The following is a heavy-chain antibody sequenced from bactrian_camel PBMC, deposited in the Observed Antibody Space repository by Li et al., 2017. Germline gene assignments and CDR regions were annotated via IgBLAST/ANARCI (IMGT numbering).Heavy chain of an antibody. J-gene: IGHJ4*01. CDR1: TRPKC. D-gene: IGHD2*01. CDR2: QLVGGTT. Sequence: HVQLVESGGDSVQAGGSLRLSCAASTRPKCMGWFRQAAGKSREGVGFQLVGGTTYLLDSVKGRFSISLDSNKNTMYLQMDNLKLEDTATYYCTAKLSGACTLTGDYNYIGQGTQVTVS. V-gene: IGHV3S53*01.